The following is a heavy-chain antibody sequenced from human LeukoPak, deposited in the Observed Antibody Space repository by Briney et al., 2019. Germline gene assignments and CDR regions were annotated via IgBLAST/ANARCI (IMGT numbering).Heavy chain of an antibody. CDR3: AKGLEQQLAFDY. CDR2: IGGRGGST. J-gene: IGHJ4*02. Sequence: GGSLRLSCAASGFTFSSYAMSWVRQAPGKGLEWVSAIGGRGGSTYYADSVKGRFTISRDNSKNTLYLQMNSLRAEDTAVYYCAKGLEQQLAFDYWGQGTLVTVSS. V-gene: IGHV3-23*01. D-gene: IGHD6-13*01. CDR1: GFTFSSYA.